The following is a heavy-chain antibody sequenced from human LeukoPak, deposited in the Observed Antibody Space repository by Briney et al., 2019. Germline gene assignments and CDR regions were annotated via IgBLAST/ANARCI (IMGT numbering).Heavy chain of an antibody. CDR2: IYYSGST. CDR1: GGSISSYY. D-gene: IGHD3-22*01. J-gene: IGHJ1*01. V-gene: IGHV4-59*12. CDR3: ARDLLAEYDSSGGLQH. Sequence: PSETLSLTCTVSGGSISSYYWSWIRQPPGKGLEWIGYIYYSGSTNYNPSLKSRVTISVDTSKNQFSLKLSSVTAADTAVYYCARDLLAEYDSSGGLQHWGQGTLVTVSS.